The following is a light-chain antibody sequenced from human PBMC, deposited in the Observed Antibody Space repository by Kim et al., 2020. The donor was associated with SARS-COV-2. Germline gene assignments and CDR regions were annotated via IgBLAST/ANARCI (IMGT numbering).Light chain of an antibody. Sequence: GRSTPTSSTGTTSEVGYYNSVSGYQQRPGTPPKLIMYDVSGRASGVSNRFSGSQSGNTASLTISGLRAEDEADYYCNSHTTSSTYVFGAGTKVTVL. CDR2: DVS. J-gene: IGLJ1*01. V-gene: IGLV2-14*04. CDR3: NSHTTSSTYV. CDR1: TSEVGYYNS.